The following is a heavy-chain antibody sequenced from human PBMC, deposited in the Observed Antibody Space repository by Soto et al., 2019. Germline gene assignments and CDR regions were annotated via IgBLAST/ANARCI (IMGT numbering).Heavy chain of an antibody. CDR3: AREGGVIPARQMCFDS. Sequence: PGGSLRLSCAASGFGFSDYGMHWVRRAPGKGLEWVASIWFDGSNENYAESVKGRFTISRDNSRSTLDLQMKSLRDEDTAVYFCAREGGVIPARQMCFDSWGQGILVTVSS. D-gene: IGHD6-6*01. CDR1: GFGFSDYG. J-gene: IGHJ5*01. V-gene: IGHV3-33*01. CDR2: IWFDGSNE.